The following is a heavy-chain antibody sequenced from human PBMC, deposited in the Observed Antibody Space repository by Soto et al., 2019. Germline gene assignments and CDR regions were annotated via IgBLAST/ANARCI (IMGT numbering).Heavy chain of an antibody. V-gene: IGHV1-18*01. CDR3: ARDNPNNYGDSAAEYFDY. CDR2: ISTYNGNT. J-gene: IGHJ4*02. D-gene: IGHD4-17*01. Sequence: QVQLVQSGPEVKKPGASVKVSCKTSGYTFRSYVLSCVRQAPGPGLEWMGWISTYNGNTNYAQKFQGRAPMTTDTSTTAAYMEMRSLRSADTAVYYWARDNPNNYGDSAAEYFDYWCQGTLVSVSS. CDR1: GYTFRSYV.